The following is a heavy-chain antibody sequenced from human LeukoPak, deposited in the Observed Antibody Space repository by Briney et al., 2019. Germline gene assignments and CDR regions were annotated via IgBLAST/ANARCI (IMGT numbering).Heavy chain of an antibody. CDR3: ARRARYYDASTGYFDY. Sequence: PSETLSLTCTVSGGSIRTYYWSWIRQPPGKGLEWIGYIYDSGSTNYNPSLKSRVTISIDTSMNQFSLRVTSVTAADTAVYYCARRARYYDASTGYFDYWGQGTLVTVSS. V-gene: IGHV4-59*01. J-gene: IGHJ4*02. CDR2: IYDSGST. D-gene: IGHD3-22*01. CDR1: GGSIRTYY.